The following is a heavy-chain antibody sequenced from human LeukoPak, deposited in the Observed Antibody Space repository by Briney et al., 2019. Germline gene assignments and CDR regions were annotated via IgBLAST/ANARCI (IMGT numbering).Heavy chain of an antibody. V-gene: IGHV3-49*04. CDR2: IRSKAYGGTT. D-gene: IGHD4/OR15-4a*01. CDR1: GFTFGDYA. Sequence: GGSLRLSCTASGFTFGDYAMSWVRQAPGKGLEWVGFIRSKAYGGTTEYAASVKGRFTISRDDSKSIAYLQMNGLKTEDTAVYYCTRVGLTIRDYYYYGMDVWGQGTTVTVSS. J-gene: IGHJ6*02. CDR3: TRVGLTIRDYYYYGMDV.